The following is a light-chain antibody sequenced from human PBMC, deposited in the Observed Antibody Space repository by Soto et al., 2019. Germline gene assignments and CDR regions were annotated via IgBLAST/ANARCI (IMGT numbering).Light chain of an antibody. Sequence: ETVMTQTPATLSVCPGERATLSCRASQSIGDKLTWYQQRTGQAPRLLIYEASTRATGIPVRFSGSGSGTEFTLTISSLQSQDVAVYYCQQYHKWPYTFGQGSKLEIK. CDR1: QSIGDK. V-gene: IGKV3-15*01. J-gene: IGKJ2*01. CDR2: EAS. CDR3: QQYHKWPYT.